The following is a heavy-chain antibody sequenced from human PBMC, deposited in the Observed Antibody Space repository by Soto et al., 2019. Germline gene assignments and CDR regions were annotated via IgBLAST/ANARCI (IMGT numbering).Heavy chain of an antibody. J-gene: IGHJ4*02. V-gene: IGHV3-64D*06. CDR1: GFTFSSYA. D-gene: IGHD5-12*01. CDR3: VKSRGGNNFDFFD. Sequence: PGGSLRLSCSGSGFTFSSYAMHWVRQAPGKGLEYVSGVRGNGDPPFYADSVKGRFTISRDNSKNTLYLQMSSLSADDTAVYYCVKSRGGNNFDFFDWGQGALVTVSS. CDR2: VRGNGDPP.